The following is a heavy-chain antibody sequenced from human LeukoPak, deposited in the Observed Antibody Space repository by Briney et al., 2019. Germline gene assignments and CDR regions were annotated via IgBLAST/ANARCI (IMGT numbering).Heavy chain of an antibody. V-gene: IGHV3-30*18. Sequence: GGSLRLSCAASGFTFSSYGMHWVRQAPGKGLEWVAVISYDGSNKYYADSVKGRFTISRDNSKNTLYLQMNSLRAEDTAVYYCAKDHLISYGDYAGNAFDIWDQGTMVTVSS. CDR1: GFTFSSYG. J-gene: IGHJ3*02. CDR3: AKDHLISYGDYAGNAFDI. CDR2: ISYDGSNK. D-gene: IGHD4-17*01.